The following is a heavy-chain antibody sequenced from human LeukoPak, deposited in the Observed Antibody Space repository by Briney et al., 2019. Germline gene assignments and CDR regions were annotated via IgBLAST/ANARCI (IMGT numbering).Heavy chain of an antibody. D-gene: IGHD6-13*01. CDR3: ASLAAAEVSFDY. Sequence: GGSLRLSCAASGFTFSDYYMSWIRQAPGKGLEWVSYISTSGSTIYYADSVKGRFTISRDNAKNSLYLQMNSLRAEDTAVYYCASLAAAEVSFDYWGQGTLVTVSS. V-gene: IGHV3-11*04. CDR1: GFTFSDYY. J-gene: IGHJ4*02. CDR2: ISTSGSTI.